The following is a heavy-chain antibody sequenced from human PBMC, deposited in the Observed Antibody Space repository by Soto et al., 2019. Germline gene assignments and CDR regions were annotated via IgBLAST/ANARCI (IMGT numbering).Heavy chain of an antibody. J-gene: IGHJ4*02. CDR1: GFTFSSYG. Sequence: GGSLRLSCAASGFTFSSYGMHWVRQAPGKGLEWVAVIWYDGSNKYYADSVKGRFTISRDNSKNTLYLQMNSLRAEDTAVYYCARAQAQPYSSSAILWGQGTLVTVPQ. CDR3: ARAQAQPYSSSAIL. D-gene: IGHD2-2*02. V-gene: IGHV3-33*01. CDR2: IWYDGSNK.